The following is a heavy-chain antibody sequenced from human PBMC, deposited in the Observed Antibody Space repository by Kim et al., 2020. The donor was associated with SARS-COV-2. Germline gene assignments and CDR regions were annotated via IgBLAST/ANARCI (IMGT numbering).Heavy chain of an antibody. V-gene: IGHV1-18*01. D-gene: IGHD6-13*01. Sequence: TNFAQSFQGRVTMTADTSTTTAYMELRSLRSDDTAVYYCASGQQLFYFDYWGQGSPVTVSS. J-gene: IGHJ4*02. CDR3: ASGQQLFYFDY. CDR2: T.